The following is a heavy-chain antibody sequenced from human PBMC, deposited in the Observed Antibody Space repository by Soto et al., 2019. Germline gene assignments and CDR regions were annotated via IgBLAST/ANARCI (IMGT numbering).Heavy chain of an antibody. V-gene: IGHV4-61*01. CDR2: IYYSGST. J-gene: IGHJ5*02. D-gene: IGHD3-3*01. CDR1: GGSVSSGSYY. Sequence: PSETLSLTCTVSGGSVSSGSYYGTWIRQPPAKGLEWIGYIYYSGSTNYNPSLTSRVTISVDTSKNQFSLKLSSVTAADTAVYYCARDTYYDFWSGYYTGIHWFDPWGQGTLVTVS. CDR3: ARDTYYDFWSGYYTGIHWFDP.